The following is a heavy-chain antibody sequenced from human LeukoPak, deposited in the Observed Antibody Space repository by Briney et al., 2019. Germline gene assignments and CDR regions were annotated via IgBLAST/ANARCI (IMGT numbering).Heavy chain of an antibody. D-gene: IGHD3-9*01. CDR3: AKGVSGHYDILTGNDD. V-gene: IGHV3-23*01. Sequence: PGGSLRLSCAASGFTFSTYAMSWVRQAPGKGLEWVSGVSGNGGRSDYADSVKGRFTISRDNSKNSLFLQMNSLRAEDTAVYYCAKGVSGHYDILTGNDDWGQGILVTVSS. J-gene: IGHJ4*02. CDR1: GFTFSTYA. CDR2: VSGNGGRS.